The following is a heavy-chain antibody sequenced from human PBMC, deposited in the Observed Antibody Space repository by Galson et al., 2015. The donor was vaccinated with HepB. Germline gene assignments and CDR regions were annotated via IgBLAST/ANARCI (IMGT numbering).Heavy chain of an antibody. CDR3: ARYNGDYDTLYYYGMDV. V-gene: IGHV5-51*03. CDR1: GYSFTSYW. D-gene: IGHD4-17*01. J-gene: IGHJ6*02. CDR2: IYPGDSDT. Sequence: QSGAEVKKPGESLKISCKGSGYSFTSYWIGWVRQMPGKGLEWMGIIYPGDSDTRYSPSFQGQVTISADKSISTAYLQWSSLKASDTAMYYCARYNGDYDTLYYYGMDVWGQGTTVTVSS.